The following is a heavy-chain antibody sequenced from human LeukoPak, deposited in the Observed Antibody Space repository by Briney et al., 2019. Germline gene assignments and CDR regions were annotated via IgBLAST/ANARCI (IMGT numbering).Heavy chain of an antibody. CDR1: GASISSGSYY. J-gene: IGHJ3*02. V-gene: IGHV4-61*02. CDR3: ARVRYGGNLGPSFDI. Sequence: SETLSLTYTVSGASISSGSYYWSWIRQPAGKGLEWFGRIYTSGRTNYNPSLKSRVTIALDTSKNQFSLKLSSVTAADTAVYYCARVRYGGNLGPSFDIWGQGTMVTVSS. CDR2: IYTSGRT. D-gene: IGHD4-23*01.